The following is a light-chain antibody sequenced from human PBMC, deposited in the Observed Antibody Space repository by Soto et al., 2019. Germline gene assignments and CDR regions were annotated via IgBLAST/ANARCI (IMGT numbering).Light chain of an antibody. CDR1: QSVSSY. J-gene: IGKJ5*01. V-gene: IGKV3-11*01. CDR2: DAS. Sequence: EIVLTQSPATLSLSPGERDTLSCRASQSVSSYLAWYQQKPGQAPRLLIYDASNRATGIPARFSGSGSGTDFTLTISILEPEDFAVYYCQQSSNWPPITFGQGTRLEIK. CDR3: QQSSNWPPIT.